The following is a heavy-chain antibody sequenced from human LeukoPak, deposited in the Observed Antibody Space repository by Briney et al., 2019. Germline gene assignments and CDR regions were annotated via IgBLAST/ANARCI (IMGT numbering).Heavy chain of an antibody. V-gene: IGHV1-2*02. CDR2: INPNSGGT. J-gene: IGHJ4*02. Sequence: ASVKVSCKASGYTFTSYDINWVRQATGQGLEWMGWINPNSGGTNYAQKFQGRVTMTRDTSISTAYMELSRLRSDDTAVYYCARVPIVGATPFDYWGQGTLVTVSS. CDR3: ARVPIVGATPFDY. D-gene: IGHD1-26*01. CDR1: GYTFTSYD.